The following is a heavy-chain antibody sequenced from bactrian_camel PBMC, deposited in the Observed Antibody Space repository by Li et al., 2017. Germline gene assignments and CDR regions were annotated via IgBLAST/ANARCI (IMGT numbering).Heavy chain of an antibody. V-gene: IGHV3S31*01. Sequence: VQLVESGGGSVQPGGSLKLSCAISGYSSSSYCMGWVRQAPGQEREGVAGIYTGAPRTYYADSVKGRATISVDKDKNTVYLQMNSLKPEDTAMYYCAARGPYCYTKLSVRDFTYWGQGTQVTVS. D-gene: IGHD2*01. CDR3: AARGPYCYTKLSVRDFTY. J-gene: IGHJ6*01. CDR2: IYTGAPRT. CDR1: GYSSSSYC.